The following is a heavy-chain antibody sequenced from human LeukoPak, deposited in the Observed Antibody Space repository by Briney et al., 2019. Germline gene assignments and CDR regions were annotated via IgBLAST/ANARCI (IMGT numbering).Heavy chain of an antibody. V-gene: IGHV1-2*06. CDR3: ARDSVEMATIPAY. J-gene: IGHJ4*02. CDR2: INPNSGGT. Sequence: ASVKVSRKASGYTFTGYYMHWVRQAPGQGLEWMGRINPNSGGTNYAQKFQGRVTMTRDTSTSTVYMELSSLRSEDTAVYYCARDSVEMATIPAYWGQGTLVTVSS. D-gene: IGHD5-24*01. CDR1: GYTFTGYY.